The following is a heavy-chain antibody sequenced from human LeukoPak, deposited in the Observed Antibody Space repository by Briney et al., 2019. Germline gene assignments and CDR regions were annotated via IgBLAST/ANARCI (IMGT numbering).Heavy chain of an antibody. CDR3: AKWGDYDVLTGYYDPDY. CDR2: ITGSGGIT. D-gene: IGHD3-9*01. Sequence: PGGSLRLSCVASGFTFSNYAMSWVRQAPGKGLEWVSAITGSGGITYYADSVKGRFTISRDNSKNTLYLQMHSLRAEDTAVYYCAKWGDYDVLTGYYDPDYWGQGTLVTVSS. J-gene: IGHJ4*02. V-gene: IGHV3-23*01. CDR1: GFTFSNYA.